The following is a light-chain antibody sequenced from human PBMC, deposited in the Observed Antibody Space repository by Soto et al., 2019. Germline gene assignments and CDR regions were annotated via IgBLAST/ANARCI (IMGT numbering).Light chain of an antibody. CDR1: QSVSSY. V-gene: IGKV3-11*01. CDR2: DAS. J-gene: IGKJ1*01. CDR3: QQRSNWPRT. Sequence: EIRMTQSPATLSVSPGERATLSCRASQSVSSYLAWYQQKPGQAPRLLIYDASNRATGIPARFSGSGSGTDFTLTISSLEPEDFAVYYCQQRSNWPRTFGQRTKVDIK.